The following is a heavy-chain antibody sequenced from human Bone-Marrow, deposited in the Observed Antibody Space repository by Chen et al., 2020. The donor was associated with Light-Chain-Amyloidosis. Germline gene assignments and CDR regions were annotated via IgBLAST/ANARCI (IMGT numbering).Heavy chain of an antibody. CDR1: GYTFPNYW. CDR3: ARRRDGYSFDY. CDR2: IYPDDSDA. V-gene: IGHV5-51*01. Sequence: EVQLEQSGPEVKKPGESLKISCKGSGYTFPNYWIGWVRQMPGKGLEWMGVIYPDDSDARYSPSFEGQLTISADKSITTAYLQWRSLKASDTAMYYCARRRDGYSFDYWGQGTLVTVSS. J-gene: IGHJ4*02. D-gene: IGHD5-12*01.